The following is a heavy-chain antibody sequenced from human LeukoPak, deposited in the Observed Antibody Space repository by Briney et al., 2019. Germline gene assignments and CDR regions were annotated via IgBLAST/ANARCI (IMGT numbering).Heavy chain of an antibody. CDR2: ISWNSSSI. D-gene: IGHD3-3*01. CDR1: GFTFDDYA. V-gene: IGHV3-9*01. J-gene: IGHJ3*02. CDR3: GIVLGECDFVPRAFDM. Sequence: GRSLRLSCAASGFTFDDYAMHWVRQAPGKGLNWASRISWNSSSISYADSVRGRFTISRDNAKNSLYLQMNSLRAEDAALYYCGIVLGECDFVPRAFDMWGQGTMVTV.